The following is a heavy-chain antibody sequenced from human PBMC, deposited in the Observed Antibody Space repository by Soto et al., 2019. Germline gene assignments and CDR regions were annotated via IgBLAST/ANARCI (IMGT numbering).Heavy chain of an antibody. CDR3: ARDQGGDGTPYYYYYMDV. Sequence: PGGSLRLSCAASGFTLSSYGMHWVRQAPGKGLERVAVIWYDGSNKYYADSVEGLFTISRDNSKNTLYLQMNSLRAEDTAVYYCARDQGGDGTPYYYYYMDVWSKGTTVPVSS. V-gene: IGHV3-33*01. J-gene: IGHJ6*03. D-gene: IGHD3-16*01. CDR2: IWYDGSNK. CDR1: GFTLSSYG.